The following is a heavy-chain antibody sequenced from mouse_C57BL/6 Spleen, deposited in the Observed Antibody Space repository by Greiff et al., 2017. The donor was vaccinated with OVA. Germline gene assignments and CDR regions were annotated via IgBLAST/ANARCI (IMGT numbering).Heavy chain of an antibody. D-gene: IGHD2-3*01. CDR2: IWSGGST. J-gene: IGHJ1*03. CDR1: GFSLTSYG. V-gene: IGHV2-4*01. Sequence: VQLQQSGPGLVQPSQSLSITCTVSGFSLTSYGVHWVRQPPGKGLEWLGVIWSGGSTDYNAAFISRLSISKDNSKSQVFFKMNSLQADDTAIYYCAKNSDGYYSSYWYFDVWGTGTTVTVSS. CDR3: AKNSDGYYSSYWYFDV.